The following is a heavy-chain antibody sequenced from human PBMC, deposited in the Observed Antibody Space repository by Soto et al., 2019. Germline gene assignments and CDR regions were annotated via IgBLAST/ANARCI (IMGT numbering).Heavy chain of an antibody. CDR2: IRANSGDT. CDR3: AREVNLEMATTGAFDY. Sequence: ASVKVSCKASGYTFTSYGISWVRQAPGQGLEWMGWIRANSGDTNYAQKLQGRVTMTTDTSISTAYMELSRLTSDDTAVYYCAREVNLEMATTGAFDYWGQG. V-gene: IGHV1-18*04. D-gene: IGHD1-1*01. J-gene: IGHJ4*02. CDR1: GYTFTSYG.